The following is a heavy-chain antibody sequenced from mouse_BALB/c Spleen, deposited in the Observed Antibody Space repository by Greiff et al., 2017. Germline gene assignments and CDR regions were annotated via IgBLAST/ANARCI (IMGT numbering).Heavy chain of an antibody. J-gene: IGHJ3*01. CDR1: GFTFSDYY. CDR2: ISDGGSYT. D-gene: IGHD2-14*01. V-gene: IGHV5-4*02. Sequence: DVKLVESGGGLVKPGGSLKLSCAASGFTFSDYYMYWVRQTPEKRLEWVATISDGGSYTYYPDSVKGRFTISRDNAKNNLYLQMSSLKSEDTAMYYCARGNRYASFAYWGQGTLVTVSA. CDR3: ARGNRYASFAY.